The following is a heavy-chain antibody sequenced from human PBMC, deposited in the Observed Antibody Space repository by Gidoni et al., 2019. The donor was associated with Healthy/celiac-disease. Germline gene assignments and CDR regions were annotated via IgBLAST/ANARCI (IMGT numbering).Heavy chain of an antibody. CDR2: ISWNSGSM. D-gene: IGHD4-17*01. J-gene: IGHJ1*01. CDR1: VFTFDDYA. CDR3: AKDRSPGTTVTTISRYFQH. Sequence: EVQLVESGGGLVQPGRSLRLSCAAPVFTFDDYAMHWVRQAPGKGLEAVSVISWNSGSMGYADSVKGRFTISRDNAKNSLYLQMNSLRVEDTAFYYCAKDRSPGTTVTTISRYFQHWGQGTLVTVSS. V-gene: IGHV3-9*01.